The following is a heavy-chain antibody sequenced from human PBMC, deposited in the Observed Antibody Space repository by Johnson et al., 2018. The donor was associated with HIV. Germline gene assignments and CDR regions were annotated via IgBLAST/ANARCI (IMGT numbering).Heavy chain of an antibody. D-gene: IGHD6-13*01. CDR1: GFTFSSYT. Sequence: QVQLVESGGGVVQPGRSLRLCCAASGFTFSSYTIHWVRQAPGKGLEWVAFISYDGSNKYYADSVKGRFTISRDNSKNTLYLQMNSLKVEDTAVYYCARDKGSWFDDAFDIWGQGTMVTVSS. CDR2: ISYDGSNK. CDR3: ARDKGSWFDDAFDI. J-gene: IGHJ3*02. V-gene: IGHV3-30*04.